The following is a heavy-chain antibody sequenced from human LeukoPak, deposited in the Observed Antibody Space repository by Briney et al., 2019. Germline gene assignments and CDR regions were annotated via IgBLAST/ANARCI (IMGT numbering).Heavy chain of an antibody. CDR3: ARGHVGSYAYYYYYGMDV. CDR2: INHSGST. D-gene: IGHD2-8*01. Sequence: SETLSLTCAVYGGSFSGYYWSWIRQPPKKGLEWIGEINHSGSTNHNPSLKSRVTISVDTSKNQFSLKVRSVTAADTAVYYCARGHVGSYAYYYYYGMDVWGQGTTVTVSS. V-gene: IGHV4-34*01. CDR1: GGSFSGYY. J-gene: IGHJ6*02.